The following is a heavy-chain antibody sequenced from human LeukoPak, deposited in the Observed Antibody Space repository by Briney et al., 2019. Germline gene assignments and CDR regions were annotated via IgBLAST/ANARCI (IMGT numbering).Heavy chain of an antibody. Sequence: GGSLRLSCAASGFIFNKHASWVRQAPGKGLEWVSGLSGSGSSTDYADSVKGRFTVSRDNSKNTLFLQMNSLRAEDTAIYYCAKERDYGPADYWGQGTLVTVSS. V-gene: IGHV3-23*01. J-gene: IGHJ4*02. D-gene: IGHD4/OR15-4a*01. CDR2: LSGSGSST. CDR1: GFIFNKHA. CDR3: AKERDYGPADY.